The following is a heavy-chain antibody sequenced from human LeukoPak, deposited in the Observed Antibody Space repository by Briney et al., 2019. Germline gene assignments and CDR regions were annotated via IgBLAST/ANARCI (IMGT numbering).Heavy chain of an antibody. D-gene: IGHD3-10*01. CDR3: ARDRYYYGSGSPNWFDP. Sequence: SETLSLTCTVSGGSTSGYYWSWIRQPPGKGLEWIGYIYTTGTTNYNPSLKSRVTISVDTSKDQFSLKLNSVTAADTAVYYCARDRYYYGSGSPNWFDPWGQGTLVTVSS. V-gene: IGHV4-59*01. CDR1: GGSTSGYY. J-gene: IGHJ5*02. CDR2: IYTTGTT.